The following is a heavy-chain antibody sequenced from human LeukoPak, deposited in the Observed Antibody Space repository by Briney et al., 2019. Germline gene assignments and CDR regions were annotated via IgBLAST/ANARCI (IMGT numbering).Heavy chain of an antibody. J-gene: IGHJ4*02. Sequence: PGMYLRLSCAASGFSFSNYDMHWVRQAPGKGLEWVAVISYDEYNKYYADSVKGRFTISRDNSKNTLYLQMNSLRAEDTAVYYCAKDYRHIVVVTAIPFDYWGQGTLVTVSS. CDR1: GFSFSNYD. CDR3: AKDYRHIVVVTAIPFDY. D-gene: IGHD2-21*02. CDR2: ISYDEYNK. V-gene: IGHV3-30*18.